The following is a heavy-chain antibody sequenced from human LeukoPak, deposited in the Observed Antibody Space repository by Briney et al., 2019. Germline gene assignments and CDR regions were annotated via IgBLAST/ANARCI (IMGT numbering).Heavy chain of an antibody. CDR2: INSDGSIT. CDR1: GFTFTTYW. V-gene: IGHV3-74*01. Sequence: GGSLRLSCAASGFTFTTYWMHWVRQAPGKGLVWVSHINSDGSITSYADSVKGRFTISRDNAKNTLYLQMNSLRAEDTAVYYCARDAVDTANAVWGQRTTVTVSS. J-gene: IGHJ6*02. D-gene: IGHD5-18*01. CDR3: ARDAVDTANAV.